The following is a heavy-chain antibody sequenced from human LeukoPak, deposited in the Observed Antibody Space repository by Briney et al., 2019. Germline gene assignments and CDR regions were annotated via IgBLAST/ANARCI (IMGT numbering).Heavy chain of an antibody. CDR2: INLDGSQK. CDR1: GFTFISCW. D-gene: IGHD3-10*01. J-gene: IGHJ4*02. Sequence: GGSLRLTCAASGFTFISCWLSWVRQAPGKGLEWVAIINLDGSQKYYVDFVKGRFTISRDNAKNSLYLQMNSLRAEDTALYYCARDGDGSGTRLDYWGQGTLVTVSS. V-gene: IGHV3-7*04. CDR3: ARDGDGSGTRLDY.